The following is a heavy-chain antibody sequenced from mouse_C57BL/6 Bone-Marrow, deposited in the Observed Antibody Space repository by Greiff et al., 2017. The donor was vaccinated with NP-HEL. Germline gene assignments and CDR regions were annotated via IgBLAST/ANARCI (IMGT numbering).Heavy chain of an antibody. CDR1: GYTFTSYW. D-gene: IGHD1-1*01. CDR3: VRDYYYGSSYDWYFDV. J-gene: IGHJ1*03. CDR2: IDPSDSYT. V-gene: IGHV1-69*01. Sequence: VQLQQPGAELVMPGASVKLSCKASGYTFTSYWMHWVKQRPGQGLEWIGEIDPSDSYTNYNQKFKGKSPLTVDKSSSTAYMQLSSLTSEDSAVYYCVRDYYYGSSYDWYFDVWGTGTTVTVSS.